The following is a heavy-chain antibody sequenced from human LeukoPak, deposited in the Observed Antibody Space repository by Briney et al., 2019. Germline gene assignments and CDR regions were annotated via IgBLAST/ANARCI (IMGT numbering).Heavy chain of an antibody. CDR1: AFAFSSNW. CDR3: ARDLHPRYYLPDY. D-gene: IGHD1-26*01. CDR2: IKEDGSET. J-gene: IGHJ4*02. V-gene: IGHV3-7*04. Sequence: GGSLRLSCVASAFAFSSNWMSWVRLAPGKGLEWVASIKEDGSETYYVDSVKGRFTISRDNAKNSLYLQMNSLRAEDTAVYYCARDLHPRYYLPDYWGQGTLVTVSS.